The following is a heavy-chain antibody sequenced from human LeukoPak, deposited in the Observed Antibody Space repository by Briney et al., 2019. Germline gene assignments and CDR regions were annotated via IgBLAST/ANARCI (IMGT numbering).Heavy chain of an antibody. Sequence: SETLSLTCAVSGGSISSGGYSWSWIRQPPGKGLEWIGYIYHSGSTYYNPSLKSRVTISVDRSKNQFSLKLSSVTAADTAVYIGAGSDTAGYGMAVGGQGPTHTVP. V-gene: IGHV4-30-2*01. CDR1: GGSISSGGYS. CDR3: AGSDTAGYGMAV. J-gene: IGHJ6*02. CDR2: IYHSGST. D-gene: IGHD3-10*01.